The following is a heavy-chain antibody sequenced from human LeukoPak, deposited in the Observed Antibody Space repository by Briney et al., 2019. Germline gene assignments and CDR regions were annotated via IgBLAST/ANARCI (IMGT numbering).Heavy chain of an antibody. D-gene: IGHD3-22*01. CDR1: GGSVSDYY. CDR3: AAMIGYFDY. V-gene: IGHV4-59*08. J-gene: IGHJ4*02. Sequence: SETLSLTCTISGGSVSDYYWSWIRQSPGKGLEWIGYIYYTETSYNPSLKSRFTISVDKSKNQFSLKLSSVTAADTAVYYCAAMIGYFDYWGQGILVTVSS. CDR2: IYYTET.